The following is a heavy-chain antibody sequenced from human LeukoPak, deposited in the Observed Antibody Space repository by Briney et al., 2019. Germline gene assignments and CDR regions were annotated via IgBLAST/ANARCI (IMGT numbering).Heavy chain of an antibody. CDR2: IYFSGST. CDR1: GGSVSNNNYY. J-gene: IGHJ4*02. Sequence: SETLSLTCTVSGGSVSNNNYYWSWIRQPPGKGLEWIGYIYFSGSTNYNPSLKSRVTISVDTSKNQFSLKLSSVTAADTAVYYCSRMSDFSDFYSFDYWGQGTLVTVSS. CDR3: SRMSDFSDFYSFDY. V-gene: IGHV4-61*01. D-gene: IGHD3/OR15-3a*01.